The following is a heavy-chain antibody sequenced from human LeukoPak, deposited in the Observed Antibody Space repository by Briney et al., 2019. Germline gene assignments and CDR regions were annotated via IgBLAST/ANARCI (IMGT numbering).Heavy chain of an antibody. D-gene: IGHD6-19*01. CDR2: INPNSGGT. CDR1: GYTFTGYY. V-gene: IGHV1-2*02. Sequence: GASVKVSCKASGYTFTGYYMHWVRQAPGQGLEWMGWINPNSGGTNYAQKFQGRVTMTRDTSISTAYMELSRLRSDDTAVYYCARARAVAGFGYFDYWGQGTLVTVSS. CDR3: ARARAVAGFGYFDY. J-gene: IGHJ4*02.